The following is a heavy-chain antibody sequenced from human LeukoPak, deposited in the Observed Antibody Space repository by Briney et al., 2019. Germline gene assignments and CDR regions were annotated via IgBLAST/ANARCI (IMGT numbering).Heavy chain of an antibody. Sequence: PGGSLRLSCAASGFTFDDYAMHWVRQAPGKGLEWVSGISWNSGSIGYADSVKGRFTISRDNAKNSLYLQMNSLRAEDTALYYCAMGNWFDPWGQGTLVTVSS. CDR3: AMGNWFDP. CDR1: GFTFDDYA. D-gene: IGHD3-16*01. J-gene: IGHJ5*02. CDR2: ISWNSGSI. V-gene: IGHV3-9*01.